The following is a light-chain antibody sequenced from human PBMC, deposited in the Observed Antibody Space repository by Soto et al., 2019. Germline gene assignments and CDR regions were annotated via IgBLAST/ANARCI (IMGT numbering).Light chain of an antibody. CDR2: ATS. V-gene: IGKV1-39*01. Sequence: DIQMTQSPSSLSATLGERINITCRASQTVSSYLNWYQQKPGTVPKLLIYATSNLQSGVPSRFSGRGFGTDFTLTISSLQPEDFATYYCQQSFTTPSFGQGTRLEIK. CDR1: QTVSSY. J-gene: IGKJ5*01. CDR3: QQSFTTPS.